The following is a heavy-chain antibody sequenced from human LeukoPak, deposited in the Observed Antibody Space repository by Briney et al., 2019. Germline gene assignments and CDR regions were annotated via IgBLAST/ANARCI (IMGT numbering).Heavy chain of an antibody. J-gene: IGHJ4*02. CDR1: GFTFSNYW. CDR2: IKQDGSEK. Sequence: PGGSLRLSCAASGFTFSNYWMTWVRQAPGKGLEWVANIKQDGSEKYYVDSVKGRFTISRHNAKNSLYLQMNSLRAEDTAVYYCARDPCSGGICYFFDYWGQGTLATVSS. V-gene: IGHV3-7*01. D-gene: IGHD2-15*01. CDR3: ARDPCSGGICYFFDY.